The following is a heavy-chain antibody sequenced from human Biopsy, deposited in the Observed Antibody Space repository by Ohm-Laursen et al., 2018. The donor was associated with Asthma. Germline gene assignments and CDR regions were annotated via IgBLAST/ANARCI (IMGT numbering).Heavy chain of an antibody. Sequence: PSDTLSLTCSLSSGAGGNMRSVNYYWGWIRQPPGKGLEWIGSIYYSGTTYYNPSLESRVTVSADKSKNQFSLKLTSATAADTAVYYCVRGSSSWHHGPFHYYYGLDVWGQGTTATVSS. CDR1: SGAGGNMRSVNYY. CDR3: VRGSSSWHHGPFHYYYGLDV. D-gene: IGHD6-13*01. J-gene: IGHJ6*02. V-gene: IGHV4-39*01. CDR2: IYYSGTT.